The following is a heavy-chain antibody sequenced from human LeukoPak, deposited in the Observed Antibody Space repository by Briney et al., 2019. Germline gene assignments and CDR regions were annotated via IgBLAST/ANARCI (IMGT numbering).Heavy chain of an antibody. Sequence: SGGSLRLSCAASGFTVSSNYMSWVRQAPGKGLEWVSVIYSGGSTYYADSVKGRFTISRDNSKNTLYLQMNSLRAEDTAVYYCARSIAAAAGYDAFDIWGQGTMVTVSS. V-gene: IGHV3-66*02. D-gene: IGHD6-25*01. CDR3: ARSIAAAAGYDAFDI. J-gene: IGHJ3*02. CDR1: GFTVSSNY. CDR2: IYSGGST.